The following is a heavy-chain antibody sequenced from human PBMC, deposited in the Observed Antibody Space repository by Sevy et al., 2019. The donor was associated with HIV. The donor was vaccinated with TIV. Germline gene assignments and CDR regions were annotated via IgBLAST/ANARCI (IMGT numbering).Heavy chain of an antibody. J-gene: IGHJ4*02. CDR2: ISWNSGSI. D-gene: IGHD3-3*01. CDR3: ARSFGGRGGITIFGVVIYSYGPFDY. V-gene: IGHV3-9*01. CDR1: GFTFDDYA. Sequence: GGSLRLSCAASGFTFDDYAMHWVRQAPGKGLEWVSGISWNSGSIGYADSVKGRFTISRDNAKNSLYLQMNSLRAEDTALYYCARSFGGRGGITIFGVVIYSYGPFDYWGQGTLVTVSS.